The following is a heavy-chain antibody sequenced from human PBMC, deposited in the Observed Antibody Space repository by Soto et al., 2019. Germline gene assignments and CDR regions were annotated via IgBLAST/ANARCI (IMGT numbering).Heavy chain of an antibody. V-gene: IGHV1-18*01. CDR2: ISAYNGNT. CDR1: TFTSYH. CDR3: ARDSPPPRE. Sequence: TFTSYHITWVRQAPGQGLEWMGWISAYNGNTNYAQKLQGRVTMTTDTPTSTAYMELRRLRSADTAVYYCARDSPPPREWGQGTLVTVSS. J-gene: IGHJ4*02.